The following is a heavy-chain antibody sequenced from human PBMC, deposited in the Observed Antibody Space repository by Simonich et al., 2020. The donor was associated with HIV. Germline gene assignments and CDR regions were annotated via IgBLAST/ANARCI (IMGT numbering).Heavy chain of an antibody. CDR1: GYRFTGFY. J-gene: IGHJ4*02. V-gene: IGHV1-2*06. D-gene: IGHD3-16*01. Sequence: QVQLVQSGAEVKKPGASVKVSCKASGYRFTGFYMHWVRQAPGQGLEWLERINPNIGGTDYAQNFQGRVTLTSDTSISTAYMELSGLRSDDTAVYYCVSGMMGFDYWVQGTLVTVSS. CDR2: INPNIGGT. CDR3: VSGMMGFDY.